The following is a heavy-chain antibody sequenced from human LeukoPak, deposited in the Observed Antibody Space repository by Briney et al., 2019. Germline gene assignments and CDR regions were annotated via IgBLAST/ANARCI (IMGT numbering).Heavy chain of an antibody. V-gene: IGHV3-23*01. CDR2: IGGSGGAI. CDR1: GFTFSRYA. J-gene: IGHJ5*02. CDR3: ATSGGSYWS. D-gene: IGHD1-26*01. Sequence: PGGSLRLSCGASGFTFSRYAMSWVRQAPGKGLQWVSEIGGSGGAIYYADSVKGRFTISRENSKNTLYLQMNSLRAEDTAVYYCATSGGSYWSWGQGTLVTVSS.